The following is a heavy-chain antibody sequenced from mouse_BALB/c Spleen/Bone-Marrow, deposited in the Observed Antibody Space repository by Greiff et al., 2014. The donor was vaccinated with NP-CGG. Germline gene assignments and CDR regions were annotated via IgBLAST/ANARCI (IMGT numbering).Heavy chain of an antibody. V-gene: IGHV1-54*01. Sequence: QVQLKESGAELVRPGTSVKVSCKASGYAFTNYLIEWVKQRPGQGLEWIGMINPGSGGTNYNEEFKGKATLTADKSSSTAYMQLSSLTSDDSAVYFCARRDGSYFDYWGQGTTLTVSS. CDR3: ARRDGSYFDY. CDR2: INPGSGGT. CDR1: GYAFTNYL. D-gene: IGHD3-3*01. J-gene: IGHJ2*01.